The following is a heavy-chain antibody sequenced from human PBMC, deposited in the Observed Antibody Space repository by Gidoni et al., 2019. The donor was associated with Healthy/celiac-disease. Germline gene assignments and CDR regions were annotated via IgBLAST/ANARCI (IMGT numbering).Heavy chain of an antibody. D-gene: IGHD6-13*01. CDR3: ARAGSQRAGTGVDY. Sequence: QVQLQESGPGLVKPSQTLSLTCTVSGGSISSGSYYWSWIRQPAGKGLEWIGRIYTSGSTNYNPSLKSRVTISVDTSKNQFSLKLSSVTAADTAVYYCARAGSQRAGTGVDYWGQGTLVTVSS. CDR2: IYTSGST. J-gene: IGHJ4*02. CDR1: GGSISSGSYY. V-gene: IGHV4-61*02.